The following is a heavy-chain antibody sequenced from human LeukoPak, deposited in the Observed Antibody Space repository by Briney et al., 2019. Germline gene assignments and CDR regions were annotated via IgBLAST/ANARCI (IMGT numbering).Heavy chain of an antibody. CDR1: GFTISRYE. J-gene: IGHJ2*01. CDR3: ARGGEYWFFDL. CDR2: ISSRGTSI. V-gene: IGHV3-48*03. D-gene: IGHD3-16*01. Sequence: GGSLRLSCAASGFTISRYEMNWVRQAPGKGLEWLSYISSRGTSIYNAESVKGRFTVSRDKAKNSLFLQMNSLRAEDTAVYYCARGGEYWFFDLWGRGTLVTVSS.